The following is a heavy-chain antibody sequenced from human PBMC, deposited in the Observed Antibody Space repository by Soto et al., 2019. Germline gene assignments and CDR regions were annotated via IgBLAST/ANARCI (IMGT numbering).Heavy chain of an antibody. V-gene: IGHV1-18*01. D-gene: IGHD2-15*01. J-gene: IGHJ4*02. CDR2: ISAYNGNT. CDR1: GYTFTSYG. Sequence: EASVKVCCKASGYTFTSYGISWVQQAPGQGLEWMGWISAYNGNTNYAQKLQGRVTMTTDTSTSTAYMELRSLRSDDTAVYYCARSRPRYCSGGSCYLAYWGQGTLVTVSS. CDR3: ARSRPRYCSGGSCYLAY.